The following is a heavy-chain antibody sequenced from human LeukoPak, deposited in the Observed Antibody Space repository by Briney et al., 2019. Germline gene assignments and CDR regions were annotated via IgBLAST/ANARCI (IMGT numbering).Heavy chain of an antibody. J-gene: IGHJ4*02. Sequence: QPGGSLRFSCAASGFTFSSYAMHWVRQAPGKGLEYVSAISSNGGSTYYANSVKGRFTISRDNSKNTLYLQMGSLRAEDMAVYYCARSYCSSTSCHRIAIDYWGQGTLVTVSS. CDR2: ISSNGGST. CDR3: ARSYCSSTSCHRIAIDY. D-gene: IGHD2-2*01. CDR1: GFTFSSYA. V-gene: IGHV3-64*01.